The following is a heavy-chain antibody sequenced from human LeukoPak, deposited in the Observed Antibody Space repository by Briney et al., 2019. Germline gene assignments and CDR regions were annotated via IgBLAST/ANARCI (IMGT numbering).Heavy chain of an antibody. CDR1: GGSISSYY. D-gene: IGHD3-10*01. CDR2: IYFSGSTSGST. Sequence: PSETLSLTCTVSGGSISSYYWSWIRQSPGKRLEWIGYIYFSGSTSGSTNYNPSLKGRVTISLDTSKNQLYLKMSSVTAADTAVYYCARTDYYGWGNHRAFDIWGQGTMITVSS. J-gene: IGHJ3*02. CDR3: ARTDYYGWGNHRAFDI. V-gene: IGHV4-4*08.